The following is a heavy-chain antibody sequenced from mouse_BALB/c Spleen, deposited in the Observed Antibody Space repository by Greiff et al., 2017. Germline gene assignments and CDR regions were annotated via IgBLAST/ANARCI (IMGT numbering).Heavy chain of an antibody. CDR3: ARGASSYSNTWFAY. D-gene: IGHD2-5*01. CDR1: GFSFSSFG. CDR2: ISSGSSTI. V-gene: IGHV5-17*02. Sequence: EVKLMESGGGLVQPGGSRKLSCAASGFSFSSFGMHWVRQAPEKGLEWVAYISSGSSTIYYADTVKGRFTISRDNPKNTLFLQMASLRSEDPAVYYCARGASSYSNTWFAYWGQGTLVTVSA. J-gene: IGHJ3*01.